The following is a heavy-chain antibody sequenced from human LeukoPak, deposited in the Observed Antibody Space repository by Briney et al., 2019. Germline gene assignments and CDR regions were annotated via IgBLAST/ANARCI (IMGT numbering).Heavy chain of an antibody. D-gene: IGHD3-9*01. CDR2: IYYSGST. Sequence: SETLSLTCTVSGGSISSGGYYWSWIRQHPGKGLEWIGYIYYSGSTYYNPSLKSRVTISVDTSKNQFSLKLSSVTAADTVVYYCARTPYDILTGYSYYYYGMDVWGKGTTVTVSS. CDR3: ARTPYDILTGYSYYYYGMDV. CDR1: GGSISSGGYY. J-gene: IGHJ6*04. V-gene: IGHV4-31*03.